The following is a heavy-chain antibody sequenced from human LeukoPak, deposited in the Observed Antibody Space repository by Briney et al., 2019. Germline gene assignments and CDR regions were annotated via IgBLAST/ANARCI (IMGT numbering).Heavy chain of an antibody. J-gene: IGHJ5*02. V-gene: IGHV4-39*01. CDR1: GGSISSSSYY. CDR3: AGQKQQLASYNWFDP. D-gene: IGHD6-13*01. Sequence: PSETLSLTCTVSGGSISSSSYYWGWIRQPPGKGLEWIGSIYYSGSTYYNPSLKSRVTISVDTSKNQFSLKLSSVTAADTAVYYCAGQKQQLASYNWFDPWGQGTLVTVSS. CDR2: IYYSGST.